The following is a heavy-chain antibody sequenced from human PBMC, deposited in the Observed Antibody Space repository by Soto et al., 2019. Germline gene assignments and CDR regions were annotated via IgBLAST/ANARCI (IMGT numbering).Heavy chain of an antibody. CDR1: GGYVSSFY. V-gene: IGHV4-59*02. CDR2: SGST. J-gene: IGHJ5*02. CDR3: ARLSAGWLDP. D-gene: IGHD6-19*01. Sequence: SGTLSLTCTVSGGYVSSFYWSWIRQPPGKGLEWIGYSGSTNYNPSLKSRVTISVDTSKNQFSLNLSSVTAADTAVYYCARLSAGWLDPWGQGTLVTVSS.